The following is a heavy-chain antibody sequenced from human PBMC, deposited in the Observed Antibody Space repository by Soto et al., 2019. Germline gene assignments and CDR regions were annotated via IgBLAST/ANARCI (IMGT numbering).Heavy chain of an antibody. CDR3: ARDFGHGYYLDY. CDR1: GFSFSNYN. J-gene: IGHJ4*02. Sequence: EVQLVESGGGLVQPGGSLRLSCVASGFSFSNYNMNWVRQAPGKGLEWVSYITDSSDTVHYADSVRGRFTISRDNAESSLYLQMNSLRDEDTAVYFCARDFGHGYYLDYWGRGTLVPVSS. D-gene: IGHD3-3*01. V-gene: IGHV3-48*02. CDR2: ITDSSDTV.